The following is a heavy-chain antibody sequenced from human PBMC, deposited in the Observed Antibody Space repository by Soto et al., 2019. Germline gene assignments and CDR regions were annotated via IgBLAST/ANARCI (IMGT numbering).Heavy chain of an antibody. D-gene: IGHD2-2*01. CDR1: VYTFTSYG. Sequence: RASVNVSCKATVYTFTSYGSSWVRQAPGQGVDGMGWISAYNGKTNYAQKLQGRVTMTADTTTSTAYMELRRLRHDDRVVYYCADEGSEVPAEKGGWFDPWGQGTLVTVSS. CDR2: ISAYNGKT. V-gene: IGHV1-18*04. CDR3: ADEGSEVPAEKGGWFDP. J-gene: IGHJ5*02.